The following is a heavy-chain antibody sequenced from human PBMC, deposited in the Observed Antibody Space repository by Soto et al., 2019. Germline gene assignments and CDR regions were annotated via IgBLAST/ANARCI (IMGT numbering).Heavy chain of an antibody. V-gene: IGHV3-23*01. D-gene: IGHD3-22*01. CDR1: GITFSSHP. CDR3: AYESSGYFYWYFDL. CDR2: ISESGDTT. Sequence: GGSLRLSCAASGITFSSHPMTWVRQAPGKGLEWVSSISESGDTTYYADSVKGRFTISGDNSENTLYLQMNSLRAEDTAVYYCAYESSGYFYWYFDLWGRGTLVTVSS. J-gene: IGHJ2*01.